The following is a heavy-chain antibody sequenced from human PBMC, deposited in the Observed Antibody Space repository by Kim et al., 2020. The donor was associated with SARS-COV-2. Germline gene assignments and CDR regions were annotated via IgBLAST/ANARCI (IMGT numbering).Heavy chain of an antibody. D-gene: IGHD1-1*01. V-gene: IGHV3-23*01. J-gene: IGHJ4*02. Sequence: TYSADSVGARFTVSRDNTKNTLYRKMNSLRVEDTAVEYCAKGNWNDEVGYWGQGTLVTVSS. CDR2: T. CDR3: AKGNWNDEVGY.